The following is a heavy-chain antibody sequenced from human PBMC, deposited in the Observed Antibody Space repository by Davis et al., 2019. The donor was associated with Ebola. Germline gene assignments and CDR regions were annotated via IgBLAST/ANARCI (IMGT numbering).Heavy chain of an antibody. V-gene: IGHV1-2*02. CDR1: GYTFTGYY. CDR3: ARLAPPATDLIDH. CDR2: INPNTGAT. J-gene: IGHJ4*02. D-gene: IGHD2-2*01. Sequence: ASVKVSCKASGYTFTGYYMHWVRQAPGHGLEWMGWINPNTGATYSPQKFQGRVTMTRDTSISTAYIELSSLRSDDTAVYYCARLAPPATDLIDHWGQGTLVTVSS.